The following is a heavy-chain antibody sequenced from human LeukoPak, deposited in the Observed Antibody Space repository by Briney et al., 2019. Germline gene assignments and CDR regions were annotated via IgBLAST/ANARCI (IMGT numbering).Heavy chain of an antibody. CDR1: GGSISTGSYY. V-gene: IGHV4-61*02. Sequence: PSQTLSLTCTVSGGSISTGSYYWSWIRQPAGKGLEWIGRIYTSGGTNYNPSLNSRVSISIDTSKNQFSLKLTSVTAADTAVYYCARAPLWELLHSFEIWGQGTMVTVSS. J-gene: IGHJ3*02. CDR3: ARAPLWELLHSFEI. CDR2: IYTSGGT. D-gene: IGHD1-26*01.